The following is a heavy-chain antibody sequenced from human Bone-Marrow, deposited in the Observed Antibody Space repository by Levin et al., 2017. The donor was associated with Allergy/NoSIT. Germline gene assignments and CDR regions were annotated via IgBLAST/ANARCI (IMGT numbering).Heavy chain of an antibody. CDR2: IIPIFGTA. CDR1: GGTFSSYA. J-gene: IGHJ5*02. Sequence: SVKVSCKASGGTFSSYAISWVRQAPGQGLEWMGGIIPIFGTANYAQKFQGRVTITADESTSTAYMELSSLRSEDTAVYYCAEGSSPTLDWFDPWGQGTLVTVSS. V-gene: IGHV1-69*13. CDR3: AEGSSPTLDWFDP. D-gene: IGHD6-13*01.